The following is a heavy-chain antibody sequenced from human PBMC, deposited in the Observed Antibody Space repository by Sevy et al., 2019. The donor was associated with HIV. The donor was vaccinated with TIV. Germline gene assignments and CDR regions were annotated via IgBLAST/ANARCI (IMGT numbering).Heavy chain of an antibody. J-gene: IGHJ3*02. D-gene: IGHD3-10*01. Sequence: SETLSLTCAVSGGSISSGGYSWSWIRQPPGKGLEWIGYIYHSGSTYYNPSLKSRVTISVDRSKNQFSLKLSSVTAADTAVYYCARGLLGDAFDIWGQRTMVTGSS. V-gene: IGHV4-30-2*01. CDR1: GGSISSGGYS. CDR2: IYHSGST. CDR3: ARGLLGDAFDI.